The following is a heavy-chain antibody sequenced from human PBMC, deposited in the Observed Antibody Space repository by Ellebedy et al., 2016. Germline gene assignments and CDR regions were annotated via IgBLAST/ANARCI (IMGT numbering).Heavy chain of an antibody. CDR2: IYWDDDK. CDR3: AHSRPYFDY. Sequence: TLSLTCTVSGVSISSYHWSWIRQPPGKALEWLALIYWDDDKRYSPSLKSRLTITKDTSKNQVVLTMTNMDPVDTATYYCAHSRPYFDYWGQGTLVTVSS. CDR1: GVSISSYHW. V-gene: IGHV2-5*08. J-gene: IGHJ4*02.